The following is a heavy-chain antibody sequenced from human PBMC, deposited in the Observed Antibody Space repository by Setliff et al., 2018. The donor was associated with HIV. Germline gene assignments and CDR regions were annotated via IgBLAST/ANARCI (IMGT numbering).Heavy chain of an antibody. CDR1: GYSISSGYY. D-gene: IGHD3-9*01. Sequence: SETLSLTCTVSGYSISSGYYWGWIRQPPGKGLEWIGSIYHSGSTYYNPSLKSRVTISVDTSKNQFSLKLSSVTAADTAVYYCARVWGQTYFDWSYYFDYWGQGTLVTVSS. CDR2: IYHSGST. J-gene: IGHJ4*02. V-gene: IGHV4-38-2*02. CDR3: ARVWGQTYFDWSYYFDY.